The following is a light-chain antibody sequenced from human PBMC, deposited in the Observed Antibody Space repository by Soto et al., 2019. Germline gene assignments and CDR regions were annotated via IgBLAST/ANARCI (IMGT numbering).Light chain of an antibody. Sequence: EILMTQSPATLSVSPGERATLSCRASQSVSSNLAWYQQKPGQAPRLLIYGASTRATGIPARFSGSGSGTEFNLTISSLQSEDFAVYYCQQYNNWPPYTFGQGTKLEIK. CDR3: QQYNNWPPYT. J-gene: IGKJ2*01. V-gene: IGKV3-15*01. CDR2: GAS. CDR1: QSVSSN.